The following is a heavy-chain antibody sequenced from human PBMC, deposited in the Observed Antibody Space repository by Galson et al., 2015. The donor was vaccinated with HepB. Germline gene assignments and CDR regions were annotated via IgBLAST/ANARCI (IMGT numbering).Heavy chain of an antibody. J-gene: IGHJ3*01. CDR2: ISSSSTYT. CDR3: ARGSSDWGVAY. CDR1: GFTFSDFY. Sequence: SLRLSCATSGFTFSDFYMSWIRQAPGKGLEWVSYISSSSTYTSYADSVKGRFTISRDNAKNSLYLQMNTLRAEDTAVYYCARGSSDWGVAYWGQGAMVTVSS. D-gene: IGHD6-19*01. V-gene: IGHV3-11*06.